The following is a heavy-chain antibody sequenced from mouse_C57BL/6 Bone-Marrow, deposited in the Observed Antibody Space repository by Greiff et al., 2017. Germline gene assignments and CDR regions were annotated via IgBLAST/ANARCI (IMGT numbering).Heavy chain of an antibody. J-gene: IGHJ1*03. Sequence: QVQLQQPGAELVKPGASVKLSCKASGYTFTSYWMHWVKQRPGRGLEWIGRIDPNSGGTKYNEKFKSKATLTVDKPSSTAYMQLSSLTSEDSAVDYCARDSGGYDPYWYCDVWGTGTTVTVSS. D-gene: IGHD2-2*01. V-gene: IGHV1-72*01. CDR3: ARDSGGYDPYWYCDV. CDR2: IDPNSGGT. CDR1: GYTFTSYW.